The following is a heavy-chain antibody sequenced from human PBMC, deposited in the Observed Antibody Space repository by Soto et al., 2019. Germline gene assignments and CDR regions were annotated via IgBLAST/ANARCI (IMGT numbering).Heavy chain of an antibody. V-gene: IGHV3-66*01. D-gene: IGHD3-3*01. Sequence: GGSLRLSCAASGFTFDDYAMHWVRQAPGKGLEWVSVIYSGGSTYYADSVKGRFTISRDNSKNTLYLQMNSLRAEDTAVYYCARDKYYDFWSGYYPPRGHYMDVWGKGTTVTVSS. J-gene: IGHJ6*03. CDR2: IYSGGST. CDR1: GFTFDDYA. CDR3: ARDKYYDFWSGYYPPRGHYMDV.